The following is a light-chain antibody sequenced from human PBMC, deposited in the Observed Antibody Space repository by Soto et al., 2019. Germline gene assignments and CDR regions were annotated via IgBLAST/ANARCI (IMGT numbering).Light chain of an antibody. J-gene: IGKJ4*01. Sequence: DFQLTQSPSPLSASVGDRVTITCRASQSISNWLVWYQQKPGKAPKFLIYDASILEGGVPSRFSGSGYGTEFTLTIGSLQPDDFATYYCQQYNRYSVHFGGGTKVEMK. CDR3: QQYNRYSVH. V-gene: IGKV1-5*03. CDR2: DAS. CDR1: QSISNW.